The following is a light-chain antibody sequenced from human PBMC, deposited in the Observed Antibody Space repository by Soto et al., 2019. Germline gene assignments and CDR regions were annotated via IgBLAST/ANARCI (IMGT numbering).Light chain of an antibody. CDR3: QEYFQWPPGM. J-gene: IGKJ1*01. CDR2: DTS. CDR1: QFVSSR. V-gene: IGKV3-15*01. Sequence: EIVVTQSPATLSASPGERVTLSCRASQFVSSRLAWYQQRPGQVPRLLIYDTSTKALGISARFSGSGSGTEFTLTINGLQSEDFAVYYCQEYFQWPPGMFGPGTTVDIK.